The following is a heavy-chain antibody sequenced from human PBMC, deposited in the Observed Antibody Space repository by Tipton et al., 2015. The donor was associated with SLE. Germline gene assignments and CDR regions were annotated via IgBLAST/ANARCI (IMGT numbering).Heavy chain of an antibody. CDR1: GGSISSYY. D-gene: IGHD5-12*01. Sequence: LRLSCTVSGGSISSYYWNWIRQPPGKGLEWIGYIFHSGNTNYNPSLKSRVTISADTSKNQFSLKLTSVTAADTAVYYCARSQWVRFPPNFFSSSMDVWGKGTTVTVSS. CDR3: ARSQWVRFPPNFFSSSMDV. CDR2: IFHSGNT. J-gene: IGHJ6*03. V-gene: IGHV4-59*01.